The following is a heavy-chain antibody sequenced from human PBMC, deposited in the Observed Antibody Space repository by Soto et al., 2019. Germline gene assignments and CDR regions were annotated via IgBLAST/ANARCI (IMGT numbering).Heavy chain of an antibody. CDR1: GYTFTSYG. V-gene: IGHV1-18*01. CDR2: ISAYNGNT. J-gene: IGHJ5*02. CDR3: ASIAGYCSGGSCQDNWFDP. Sequence: QVQLVQSGAEVKKPGASVKVSCKASGYTFTSYGISWVRQAPGQGLEWMGWISAYNGNTNYAQKLQGRVTMTTDTSTSTDYMELRSLRSDDTAVYYCASIAGYCSGGSCQDNWFDPWGQGTLVTVSS. D-gene: IGHD2-15*01.